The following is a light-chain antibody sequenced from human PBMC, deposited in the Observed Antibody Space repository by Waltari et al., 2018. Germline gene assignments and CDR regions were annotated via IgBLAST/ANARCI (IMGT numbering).Light chain of an antibody. V-gene: IGKV3-15*01. CDR2: GAS. Sequence: EIVMTQSPATLSVSPGERATLSCRASQSVKSNLAWYQQKPGPAPRLLIYGASTRVTGIPARFSGSGSGTEFTLTISSLQSEDSAVYFCQQYNIRPPDTFGQGTKLEIK. J-gene: IGKJ2*01. CDR3: QQYNIRPPDT. CDR1: QSVKSN.